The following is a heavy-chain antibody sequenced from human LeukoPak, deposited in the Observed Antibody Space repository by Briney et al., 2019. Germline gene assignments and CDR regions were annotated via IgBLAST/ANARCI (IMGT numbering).Heavy chain of an antibody. CDR3: ARDLGYCSGGSCYHFDY. J-gene: IGHJ4*02. CDR2: INHSGRT. V-gene: IGHV4-34*01. CDR1: GVSFSGYY. D-gene: IGHD2-15*01. Sequence: SETLSLTCAGYGVSFSGYYWSWIRQPPGKGLEWIGEINHSGRTNYNPSLKSRVTISGDTSKNQFSLRLSSVTAADTAVYYCARDLGYCSGGSCYHFDYWGQGTLVTVSS.